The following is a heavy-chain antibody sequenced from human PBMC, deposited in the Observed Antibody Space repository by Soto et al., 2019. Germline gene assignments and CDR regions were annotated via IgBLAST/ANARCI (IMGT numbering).Heavy chain of an antibody. D-gene: IGHD3-10*01. J-gene: IGHJ4*02. Sequence: QVQLVQSGAEVKKPGSSVKVSCKASGGTFSSYTISWVRQAPGQGREWMGRIIPLLGIANYAQKFQGRVTITADKSTSTAYMELSSLRSEDTAVYYCASSMVRGVITLWGQGTLVTVSS. CDR1: GGTFSSYT. CDR2: IIPLLGIA. CDR3: ASSMVRGVITL. V-gene: IGHV1-69*02.